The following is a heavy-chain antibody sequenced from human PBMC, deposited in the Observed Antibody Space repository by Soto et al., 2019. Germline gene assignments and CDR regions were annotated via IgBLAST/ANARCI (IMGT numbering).Heavy chain of an antibody. J-gene: IGHJ6*02. Sequence: SETLSLTCAVYGGSFSGYYWSWIRQPPGKWLEWIGEINHSGSTNYNPSLKSRVTISVDTSKNQFSLKLSSVTAADTAVYYCARGQGYVWGSYRYYYYGMDVWGQGXTVTVYS. V-gene: IGHV4-34*01. CDR3: ARGQGYVWGSYRYYYYGMDV. CDR1: GGSFSGYY. CDR2: INHSGST. D-gene: IGHD3-16*02.